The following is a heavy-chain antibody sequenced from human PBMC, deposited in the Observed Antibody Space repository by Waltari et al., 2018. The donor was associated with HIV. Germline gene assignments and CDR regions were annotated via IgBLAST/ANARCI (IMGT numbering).Heavy chain of an antibody. V-gene: IGHV4-61*02. CDR3: ARDDLGSGWFFDY. D-gene: IGHD6-19*01. Sequence: QVQLQESGPGLLKPSQTLSLTCTVSGGSILSASYSWTWIRPSAGKVLEWIGRIYTSGSTSYNPSLKSRVSISIDTSRNQFSLKLTSVTAADTAVYYCARDDLGSGWFFDYWGPGTLVTVSS. CDR1: GGSILSASYS. J-gene: IGHJ4*02. CDR2: IYTSGST.